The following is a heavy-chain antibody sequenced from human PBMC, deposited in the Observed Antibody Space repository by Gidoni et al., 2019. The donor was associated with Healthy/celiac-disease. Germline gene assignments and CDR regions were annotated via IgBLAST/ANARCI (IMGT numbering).Heavy chain of an antibody. CDR3: AREGTPGSLDY. Sequence: EVQLVESGGGLVKPRGSLRLSRAASGFTFSSYSMNWVRQAPGQGLEWVSSISSSISYIYYADSVKGRFTISRDNAKNSLYLQMNSLRAEDTAVYYCAREGTPGSLDYWGQGTLVTVSS. J-gene: IGHJ4*02. D-gene: IGHD1-1*01. V-gene: IGHV3-21*01. CDR1: GFTFSSYS. CDR2: ISSSISYI.